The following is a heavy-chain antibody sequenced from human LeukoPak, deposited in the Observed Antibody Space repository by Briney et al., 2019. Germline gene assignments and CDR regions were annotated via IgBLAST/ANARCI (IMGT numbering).Heavy chain of an antibody. CDR3: ATEGSLRQGY. CDR2: INPSGGST. CDR1: GYTFTSYY. V-gene: IGHV1-46*01. Sequence: GASVKVSCKASGYTFTSYYMHWVRQAPGQGLEWMGIINPSGGSTSYAQKFQGRVTITADTSTDTAYMELSSLRSEDTAVYYCATEGSLRQGYWGQETLVTVSS. J-gene: IGHJ4*02.